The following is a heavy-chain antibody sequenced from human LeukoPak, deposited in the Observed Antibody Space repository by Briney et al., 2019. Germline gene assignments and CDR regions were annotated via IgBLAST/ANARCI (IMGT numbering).Heavy chain of an antibody. CDR3: ARVDSSSWSYFQH. Sequence: SETLSLTCTVSGGSISSSSYYWGWIRQPPGKGLEWIGYIYYSGSTNYNPSLKSRVTISVDTSKNQFSLKLSSVTAADTAVYYCARVDSSSWSYFQHWGQGTLVTVSS. CDR1: GGSISSSSYY. CDR2: IYYSGST. V-gene: IGHV4-61*05. D-gene: IGHD6-13*01. J-gene: IGHJ1*01.